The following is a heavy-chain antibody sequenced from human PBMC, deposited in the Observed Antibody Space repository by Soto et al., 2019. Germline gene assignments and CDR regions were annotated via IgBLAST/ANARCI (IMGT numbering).Heavy chain of an antibody. CDR3: AKDGSFEGYCSGGSCPDY. CDR1: GFTFSSYA. V-gene: IGHV3-23*01. D-gene: IGHD2-15*01. CDR2: ISGSGGST. Sequence: EVQLLESGGGLVQPGGSLRLSCAASGFTFSSYAMSWVRQAPGKGLEWVSAISGSGGSTYYADYVKGRFTISRDNSKNTLYLQMNSLRAEDTAVYYGAKDGSFEGYCSGGSCPDYWGQGTLVTVSS. J-gene: IGHJ4*02.